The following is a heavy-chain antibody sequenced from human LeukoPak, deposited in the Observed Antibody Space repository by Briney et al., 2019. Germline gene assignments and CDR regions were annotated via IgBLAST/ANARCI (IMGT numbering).Heavy chain of an antibody. Sequence: SETLSLTCTVSGGSISSSSYYWGWIRQPPGKGLEWIGSIYYSGSTYYNPSLKSRVTISVDTSKNQFSLKLSSVTAADTAVYYCARRGSSGYYYGIDYWGQGTLVTVSS. CDR2: IYYSGST. CDR1: GGSISSSSYY. J-gene: IGHJ4*02. CDR3: ARRGSSGYYYGIDY. D-gene: IGHD3-22*01. V-gene: IGHV4-39*07.